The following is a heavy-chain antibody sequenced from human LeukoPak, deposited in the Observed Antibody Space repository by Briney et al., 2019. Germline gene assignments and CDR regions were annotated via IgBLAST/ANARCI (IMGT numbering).Heavy chain of an antibody. Sequence: GVSLRLSCAASGFTFSRYWMRWVSQAPGKGREGVANKSHDGNEKHHVDSVKDRLTIHRDNAKSSLYLQMNILRAEDTAVYYCTREWYFYDTRGQGDAFDIWGHGTMVTVSS. V-gene: IGHV3-7*05. CDR2: KSHDGNEK. J-gene: IGHJ3*02. D-gene: IGHD3-22*01. CDR3: TREWYFYDTRGQGDAFDI. CDR1: GFTFSRYW.